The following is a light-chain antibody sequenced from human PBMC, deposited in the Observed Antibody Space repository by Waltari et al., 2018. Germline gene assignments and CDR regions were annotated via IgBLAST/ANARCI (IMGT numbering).Light chain of an antibody. V-gene: IGKV1-39*01. J-gene: IGKJ4*01. Sequence: DIQMTQSPSSLSASVGDRVTIPCRASRTISTYLQWYQQKPGKAPKLLIYTASTLQPGVPSRFSDSGSGTDFTLTISSLQPEDFATYYCQQSHSTPLTFGGGTKVEIK. CDR1: RTISTY. CDR3: QQSHSTPLT. CDR2: TAS.